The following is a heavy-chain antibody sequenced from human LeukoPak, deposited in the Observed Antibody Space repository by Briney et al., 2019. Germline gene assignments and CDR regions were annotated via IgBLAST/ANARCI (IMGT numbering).Heavy chain of an antibody. V-gene: IGHV1-58*01. Sequence: SVKVSCKASGFTFTSSAVQWVRQARGQRLEWIGWIVVGRGNTNYAQKFQERVTITRDMSTSTAYMELSSLRSEDTAVYYCAAGYSSSWYYYGMDVWGQGTTVTVSS. CDR3: AAGYSSSWYYYGMDV. CDR1: GFTFTSSA. CDR2: IVVGRGNT. D-gene: IGHD6-13*01. J-gene: IGHJ6*02.